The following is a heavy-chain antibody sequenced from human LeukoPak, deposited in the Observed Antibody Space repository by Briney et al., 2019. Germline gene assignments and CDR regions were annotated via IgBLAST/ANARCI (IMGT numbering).Heavy chain of an antibody. CDR3: ARGSGLNWFDP. CDR2: IYYSGST. Sequence: PSETLSLTCTVSGGSISSGGYYWSWIRQHPGKGLEWIGYIYYSGSTYYNPSLKSRVTISVDTSKNQLSLKLSSVTAADTAVYYCARGSGLNWFDPWGQGTLVTVSS. J-gene: IGHJ5*02. CDR1: GGSISSGGYY. V-gene: IGHV4-31*03. D-gene: IGHD3-3*01.